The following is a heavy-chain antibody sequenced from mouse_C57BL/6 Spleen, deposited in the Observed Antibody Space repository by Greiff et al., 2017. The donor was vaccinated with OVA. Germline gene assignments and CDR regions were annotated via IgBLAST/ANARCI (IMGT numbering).Heavy chain of an antibody. CDR2: IDPSDSYT. CDR3: ARWGDYDYPYYFDY. J-gene: IGHJ2*01. V-gene: IGHV1-69*01. Sequence: VQLQQSGAELVMPGASVKLSCKASGYTFTSYWMHWVKQRPGQGLEWIGEIDPSDSYTNYNQKFKGKSTLTVDKSSSTAYMQLSSLTSEDSAVYYCARWGDYDYPYYFDYWGQGTTLTVSS. D-gene: IGHD2-4*01. CDR1: GYTFTSYW.